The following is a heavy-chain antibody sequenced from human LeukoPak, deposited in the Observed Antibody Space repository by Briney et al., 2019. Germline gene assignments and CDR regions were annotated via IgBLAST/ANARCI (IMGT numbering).Heavy chain of an antibody. CDR2: IYHSGST. Sequence: SETLSLTCAVSGYSISSGYYWGWIRQPPGKGLEWIGSIYHSGSTYYNPSLKSRVTISVDTSKNQFSLKLSSVTAADTAVHYCARDQMAATGFDYWGQGTLVTVSS. J-gene: IGHJ4*02. D-gene: IGHD1-26*01. CDR1: GYSISSGYY. V-gene: IGHV4-38-2*02. CDR3: ARDQMAATGFDY.